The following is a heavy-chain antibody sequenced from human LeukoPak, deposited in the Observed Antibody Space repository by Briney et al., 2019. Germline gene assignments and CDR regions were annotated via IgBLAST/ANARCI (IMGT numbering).Heavy chain of an antibody. V-gene: IGHV4-38-2*01. CDR1: GDSISSPYY. CDR3: ARASYDDGCFGY. Sequence: SETLSLTCAVSGDSISSPYYWAWIRQSPERGLEWIASLHHKGTTFLNPSLKSRVAISRDTSKEQFSLNLISVTAADTAVYYCARASYDDGCFGYWGQGILVTVSS. CDR2: LHHKGTT. D-gene: IGHD3-3*01. J-gene: IGHJ4*02.